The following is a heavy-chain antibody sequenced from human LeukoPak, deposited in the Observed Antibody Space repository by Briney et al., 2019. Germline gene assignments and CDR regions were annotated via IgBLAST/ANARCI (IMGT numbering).Heavy chain of an antibody. D-gene: IGHD5-18*01. J-gene: IGHJ4*02. Sequence: SETLSLTCTVSGGSISSSSYYWGWIRQPPGKGLEWIGSIYYSGSTYYNPSLKSRVTISVDTSKNQFSLKLSSVTAADTAVYYCAREGERGYSYGYYFDYWGQGTLVTVSS. CDR2: IYYSGST. CDR3: AREGERGYSYGYYFDY. V-gene: IGHV4-39*07. CDR1: GGSISSSSYY.